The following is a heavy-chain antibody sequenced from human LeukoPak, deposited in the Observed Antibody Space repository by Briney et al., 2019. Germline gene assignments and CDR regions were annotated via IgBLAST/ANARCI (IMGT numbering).Heavy chain of an antibody. CDR3: AKDRPDFWSGYYTGVSDY. CDR2: ISGSGGST. D-gene: IGHD3-3*01. CDR1: GFTFSSYS. J-gene: IGHJ4*02. Sequence: GGSLRLSCAASGFTFSSYSMNWVRQAPGKGLEWVSAISGSGGSTYYADSVKGRFTISRDNSKNTLYLQMNGLRAEDTAVYYCAKDRPDFWSGYYTGVSDYWGQGTLVTVSS. V-gene: IGHV3-23*01.